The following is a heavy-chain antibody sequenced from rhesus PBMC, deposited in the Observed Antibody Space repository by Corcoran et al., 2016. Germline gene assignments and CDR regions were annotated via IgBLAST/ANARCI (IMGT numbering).Heavy chain of an antibody. Sequence: QLQLQESGPGLVKPSETLSVTCAVSGGSISSSYWSWIRQAPGKGLEWIGYIYGSGSSTNSNPSLRGRVTLSVDTTKNQFSLKLRSVAAADTAVYYCVRERAVTGLLDYGGQGVLVTVSS. CDR2: IYGSGSST. V-gene: IGHV4-169*02. CDR3: VRERAVTGLLDY. D-gene: IGHD6-37*01. J-gene: IGHJ4*01. CDR1: GGSISSSY.